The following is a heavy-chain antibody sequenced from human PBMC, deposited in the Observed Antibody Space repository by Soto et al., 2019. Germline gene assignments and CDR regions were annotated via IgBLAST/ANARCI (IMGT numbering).Heavy chain of an antibody. CDR2: ISSTGGST. Sequence: EVQLLESGGGLVQPGGSLRLTCAASGFTFTDYAMSWVRQAPGKGLEWVSVISSTGGSTYYADSVKGRFTISRDDSTNTVSLLMNSLRAEDTAGYYCAKHRVGSSGYRDFDSWCQGTLVTVSS. J-gene: IGHJ4*02. CDR3: AKHRVGSSGYRDFDS. CDR1: GFTFTDYA. D-gene: IGHD6-19*01. V-gene: IGHV3-23*01.